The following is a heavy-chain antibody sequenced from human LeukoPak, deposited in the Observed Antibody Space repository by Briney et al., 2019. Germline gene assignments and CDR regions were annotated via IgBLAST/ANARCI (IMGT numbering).Heavy chain of an antibody. CDR1: GFTFYNYG. CDR2: ISHDGSNI. V-gene: IGHV3-30*18. CDR3: AKDPYRVVVATGNYLDP. D-gene: IGHD2-21*01. J-gene: IGHJ5*02. Sequence: GGSLRLSCAASGFTFYNYGMHWVRQAPGKGLEWVAVISHDGSNIHYGDFVKGRFTISRDNSKNTLYLQMNSLRVEDTAVYYCAKDPYRVVVATGNYLDPWGQGTLVTVSA.